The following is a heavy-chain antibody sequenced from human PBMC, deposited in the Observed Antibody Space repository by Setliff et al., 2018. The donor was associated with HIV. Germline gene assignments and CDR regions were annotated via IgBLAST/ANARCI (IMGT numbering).Heavy chain of an antibody. J-gene: IGHJ6*02. CDR3: ARDSYMNYYYYGMDV. V-gene: IGHV3-66*02. CDR1: GFTVSSNY. Sequence: PGGSLRLSCAASGFTVSSNYMSWVRQAPGKGLEWVSVIYSGGSTYYADSVKGRFTISRDNSKNTLYLQMNSLRAEDTAVYYCARDSYMNYYYYGMDVWGQGTTVTVSS. CDR2: IYSGGST. D-gene: IGHD5-18*01.